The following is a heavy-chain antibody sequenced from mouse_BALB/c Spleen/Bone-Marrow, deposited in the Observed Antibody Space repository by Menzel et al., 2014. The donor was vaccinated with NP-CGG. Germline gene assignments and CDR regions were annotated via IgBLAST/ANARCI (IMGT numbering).Heavy chain of an antibody. Sequence: VKLVESGPGLVAPSQSLSIPCSVSGFSLTDYGVSWIRQPPGKGLEWRGVIWGGGSTNYKSALKCRLRISKDNSKSQVFLKMNSLQTDDTAMRYCAKHGNYWYLDVWGAGTTVTVSS. CDR2: IWGGGST. CDR1: GFSLTDYG. D-gene: IGHD2-1*01. J-gene: IGHJ1*01. CDR3: AKHGNYWYLDV. V-gene: IGHV2-6-5*01.